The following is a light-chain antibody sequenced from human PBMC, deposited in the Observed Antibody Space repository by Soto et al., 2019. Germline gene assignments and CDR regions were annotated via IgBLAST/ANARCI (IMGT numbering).Light chain of an antibody. V-gene: IGLV1-51*01. CDR1: SSNIGNNY. J-gene: IGLJ2*01. Sequence: QSVLTQPPSVSAAPGQKVTISCSGSSSNIGNNYVSWYQQFPGTAPKLLIYDNNKRPSGIPDRFSGSKSGTSATLDITGLQTGDEADYYCGTWDTSLTVGVFGGGNKVTVL. CDR2: DNN. CDR3: GTWDTSLTVGV.